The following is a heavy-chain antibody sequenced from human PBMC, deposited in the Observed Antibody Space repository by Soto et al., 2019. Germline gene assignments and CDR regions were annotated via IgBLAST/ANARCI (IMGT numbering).Heavy chain of an antibody. CDR2: ISGGGGSI. Sequence: EVQLLEAGGGLVQPGGSLRLSCSASGFTASGFTFSLYAMNWVRRAPGKGLEWVSSISGGGGSIYYADSVTGRFTVSRDNSKNIVYLQMNSLRDDDTAVYYCAKGQDIPMFVHFDPWGPGTLVTVSS. CDR3: AKGQDIPMFVHFDP. D-gene: IGHD2-15*01. J-gene: IGHJ5*02. CDR1: GFTFSLYA. V-gene: IGHV3-23*01.